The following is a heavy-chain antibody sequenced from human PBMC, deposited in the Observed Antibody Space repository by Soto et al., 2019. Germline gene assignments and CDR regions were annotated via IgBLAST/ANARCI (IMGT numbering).Heavy chain of an antibody. CDR3: ARVVRRGGSGSYSPYYYYYGMDV. V-gene: IGHV4-34*01. CDR2: INHSGST. CDR1: GGSFSGYY. D-gene: IGHD3-10*01. J-gene: IGHJ6*02. Sequence: SETLSLTCAVYGGSFSGYYWSWIRQPPGKGLEWIGEINHSGSTNYNPSLKSRVTISVDTSKNQFSLKLSSVTAADTAVYYCARVVRRGGSGSYSPYYYYYGMDVWGQGTTVTVSS.